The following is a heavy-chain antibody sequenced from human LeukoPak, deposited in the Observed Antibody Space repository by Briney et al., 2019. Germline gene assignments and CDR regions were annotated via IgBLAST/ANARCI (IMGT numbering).Heavy chain of an antibody. CDR1: GFTFSSYA. CDR3: AKDDRFRGVPYYFDH. CDR2: ISGSGGST. Sequence: PGGSLRLSCAASGFTFSSYAMSWVRQAPGKGLEWVSAISGSGGSTYYADSVKGRFTISRDNSKNTLYLQMNSLRAEDTAVYYCAKDDRFRGVPYYFDHWGQGTLVTVSS. V-gene: IGHV3-23*01. J-gene: IGHJ4*02. D-gene: IGHD3-10*01.